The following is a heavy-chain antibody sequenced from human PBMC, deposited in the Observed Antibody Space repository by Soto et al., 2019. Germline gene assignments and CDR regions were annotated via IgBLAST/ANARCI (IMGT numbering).Heavy chain of an antibody. CDR3: AKDLDGGFGELFFDK. V-gene: IGHV3-23*01. CDR1: GFAFSNYA. J-gene: IGHJ4*02. D-gene: IGHD3-10*01. CDR2: ISGGSETT. Sequence: EVQLLESGGGLVQPGGSLRLSCVASGFAFSNYALGCVRQAPGKGLEWVSGISGGSETTSYADSVKGRFTISRDNSKDKLFLQMDSLRAEDTATYFCAKDLDGGFGELFFDKWGQGTLVTVSS.